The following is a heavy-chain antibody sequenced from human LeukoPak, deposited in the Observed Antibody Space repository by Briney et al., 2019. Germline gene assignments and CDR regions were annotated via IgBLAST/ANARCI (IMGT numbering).Heavy chain of an antibody. J-gene: IGHJ4*03. CDR1: GVSISSPYW. Sequence: SETLSLTCAVSGVSISSPYWYSWLRQPPGKGLEWIGEIFRTGTTNYNPSLKSRVTISLDKSKNQFSLKLSSVTAADTAVYYCARHQAGANTFDYWGHGTLVTVSS. CDR2: IFRTGTT. V-gene: IGHV4-4*02. D-gene: IGHD1-26*01. CDR3: ARHQAGANTFDY.